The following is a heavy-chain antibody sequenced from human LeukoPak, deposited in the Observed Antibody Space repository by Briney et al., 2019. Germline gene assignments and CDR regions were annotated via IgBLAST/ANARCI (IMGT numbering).Heavy chain of an antibody. CDR1: GYTFTSYD. V-gene: IGHV1-8*01. D-gene: IGHD6-19*01. CDR2: MNPNSGNT. CDR3: ARGSRLVPPPPSTGRYYYYYYYGMDV. J-gene: IGHJ6*02. Sequence: ASVKVSCKASGYTFTSYDINWVRQATGQGLEWMGWMNPNSGNTGYAQKFQGRVTMTRNTSISTAYMELSSLRSEDTAVYYCARGSRLVPPPPSTGRYYYYYYYGMDVWGQGTTVTVSS.